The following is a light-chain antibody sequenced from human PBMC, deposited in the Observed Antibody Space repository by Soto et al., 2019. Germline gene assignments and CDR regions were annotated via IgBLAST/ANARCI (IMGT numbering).Light chain of an antibody. Sequence: EIVMTQSPATLSVSPGERGTLSCRASQSVSNNLAWYQQKPGQRPRLLIYGASTRATGIPARFSGSGSGTEFTLTISRLQSEDFAVYYCQHYNNWPPIFGGGTMVEIK. CDR2: GAS. CDR1: QSVSNN. CDR3: QHYNNWPPI. J-gene: IGKJ4*01. V-gene: IGKV3-15*01.